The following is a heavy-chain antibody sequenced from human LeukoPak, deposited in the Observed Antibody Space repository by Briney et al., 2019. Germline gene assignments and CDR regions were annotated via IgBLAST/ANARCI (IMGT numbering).Heavy chain of an antibody. V-gene: IGHV3-33*01. CDR3: ARDRYYGSENYYYYYYMDV. CDR1: GFTFSNYG. CDR2: IWYDGSKT. Sequence: GRSPRLSCAASGFTFSNYGMHWVRQAPGKGLEWVAVIWYDGSKTYYADSVKGRFTISRDNSKSTLYLQMSSLRAEDTAVYYCARDRYYGSENYYYYYYMDVWGKGTTVTVSS. D-gene: IGHD3-10*01. J-gene: IGHJ6*03.